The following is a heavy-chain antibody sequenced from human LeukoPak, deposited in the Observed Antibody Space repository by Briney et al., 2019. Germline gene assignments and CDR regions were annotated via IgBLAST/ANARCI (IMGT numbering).Heavy chain of an antibody. CDR3: ARSVAAIWVDY. D-gene: IGHD2-21*02. Sequence: VASVKVSCKASGYTFTSYGISWVRQAPGQGLEWMGWIRAYSGNTNYAQKLQGRVTMTTDTSTSTPYMELRSLRSADTAVYYYARSVAAIWVDYWGQGTLVTVSS. CDR1: GYTFTSYG. V-gene: IGHV1-18*01. J-gene: IGHJ4*02. CDR2: IRAYSGNT.